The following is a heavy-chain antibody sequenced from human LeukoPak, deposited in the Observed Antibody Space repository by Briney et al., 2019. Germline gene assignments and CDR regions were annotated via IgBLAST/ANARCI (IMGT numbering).Heavy chain of an antibody. D-gene: IGHD6-13*01. Sequence: ASVKVSCKTSGYTFTIHHIQWVRQAPGQGLEWMGWINTNSGGTIYSQKFQGRITMTRDPSITTAYMELSSLRYDGTAVYYCARDYSPSSWDNWGQGTLVTVSS. CDR1: GYTFTIHH. CDR2: INTNSGGT. CDR3: ARDYSPSSWDN. J-gene: IGHJ4*02. V-gene: IGHV1-2*02.